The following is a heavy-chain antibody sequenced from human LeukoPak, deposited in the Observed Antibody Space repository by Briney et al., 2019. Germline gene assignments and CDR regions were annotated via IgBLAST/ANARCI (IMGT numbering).Heavy chain of an antibody. CDR2: IYHSGST. CDR3: ARGANYYDSSGYPHDAFDI. V-gene: IGHV4-30-2*01. D-gene: IGHD3-22*01. Sequence: PSQTLSLTCAVSGGSISSGGYSWSWIRQPPGKGLEWIGYIYHSGSTYYNPSLKSRVTKSVDRSKNQFSLKLSSVTAADTAVYYCARGANYYDSSGYPHDAFDIWGQGTMVTVSS. CDR1: GGSISSGGYS. J-gene: IGHJ3*02.